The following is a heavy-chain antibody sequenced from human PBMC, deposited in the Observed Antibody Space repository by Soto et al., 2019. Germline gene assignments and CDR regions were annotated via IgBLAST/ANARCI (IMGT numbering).Heavy chain of an antibody. CDR3: ARAREDLVLLVALDY. V-gene: IGHV3-30*03. Sequence: QVQLVESGGGVVQPGRSLRLSCAASGFRFSDYAMHWVRQAPGKGLEWVAVISDDGVNKYYLDSVKGRFTISRDNSKKTLYLQMNSLSTDDTAVYYCARAREDLVLLVALDYWGQGTLLTVSS. J-gene: IGHJ4*02. CDR2: ISDDGVNK. D-gene: IGHD2-8*01. CDR1: GFRFSDYA.